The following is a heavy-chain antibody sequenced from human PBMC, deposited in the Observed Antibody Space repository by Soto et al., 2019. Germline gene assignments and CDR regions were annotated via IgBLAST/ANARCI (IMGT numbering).Heavy chain of an antibody. V-gene: IGHV1-2*04. J-gene: IGHJ6*02. CDR3: XXXXXXXXVVGYYGMDV. CDR1: GYTFTGYY. D-gene: IGHD1-26*01. Sequence: QVQLVQSGAEVKKPGASVKVSCKASGYTFTGYYXXXXXXXXXXGLEWMGWINPNRGGTNYAQKFQGWVTMTRDTXXXXXXXXXXXXXXXXXXXXXXXXXXXXXXVVGYYGMDVWGQGTTVTVSS. CDR2: INPNRGGT.